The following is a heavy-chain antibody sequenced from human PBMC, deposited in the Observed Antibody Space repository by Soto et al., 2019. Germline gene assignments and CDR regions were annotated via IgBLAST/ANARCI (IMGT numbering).Heavy chain of an antibody. Sequence: QVQLVQSGAEVKKPGSSVKVSCKASGGTFSSYAISWVRQAPGQGLEWMGGIIPIFGTANYAQKFQGRVTITADESTSPAYMELSSLRSEDTAVYYCARDIPLVGAAAGLRLGYWGQGTLVTVSS. CDR3: ARDIPLVGAAAGLRLGY. V-gene: IGHV1-69*12. CDR2: IIPIFGTA. D-gene: IGHD6-13*01. J-gene: IGHJ4*02. CDR1: GGTFSSYA.